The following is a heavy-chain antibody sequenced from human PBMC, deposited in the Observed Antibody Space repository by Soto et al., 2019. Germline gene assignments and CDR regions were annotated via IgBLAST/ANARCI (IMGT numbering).Heavy chain of an antibody. CDR3: ARLGIAVAAGIGYFDY. CDR2: IFSNDGK. D-gene: IGHD6-19*01. J-gene: IGHJ4*02. V-gene: IGHV2-26*01. Sequence: QVTLKESGPVLVKPTETLTLTCTVSGFSLSNARMGVSWIRQPPGKALEWLAHIFSNDGKSYSTSLKSRLTISKDTSKRPVVLTMTNMAPVDTATYYCARLGIAVAAGIGYFDYWGQGTLVTVSS. CDR1: GFSLSNARMG.